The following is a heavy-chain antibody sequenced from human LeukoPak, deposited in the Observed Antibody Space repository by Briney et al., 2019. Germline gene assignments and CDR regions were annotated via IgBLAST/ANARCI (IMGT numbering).Heavy chain of an antibody. J-gene: IGHJ2*01. D-gene: IGHD6-19*01. CDR2: ISYDGSNK. CDR3: AKDRASSGWYSWYFDL. V-gene: IGHV3-30*18. Sequence: GGSLRLSCAASGFTFTNYWMSWVRQAPGKGLEGVAVISYDGSNKYYADSVKGRFTVSRDNSKNTLYLQMNSLRAEDTAVYYCAKDRASSGWYSWYFDLWGRGTLVTVSS. CDR1: GFTFTNYW.